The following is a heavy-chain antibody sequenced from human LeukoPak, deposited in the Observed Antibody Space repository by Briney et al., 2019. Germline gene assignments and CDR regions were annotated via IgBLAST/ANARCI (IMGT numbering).Heavy chain of an antibody. CDR3: ASTPRYSGSYGSSFDY. CDR2: IYPGDSDT. J-gene: IGHJ4*02. Sequence: GESLKTSCKGSGYSFTSYWIGWVRQMPGKGLEWMGIIYPGDSDTRYSPSFQGQVTISADKSISTAYLQWSSLKASDTAMYYCASTPRYSGSYGSSFDYWGQGTLVTVSS. CDR1: GYSFTSYW. D-gene: IGHD1-26*01. V-gene: IGHV5-51*01.